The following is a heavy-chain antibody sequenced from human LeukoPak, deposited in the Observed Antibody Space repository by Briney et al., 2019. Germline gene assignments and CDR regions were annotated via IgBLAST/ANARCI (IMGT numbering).Heavy chain of an antibody. Sequence: GASVKVSCKAPGYTFTDYYVHWMRQAPGQGLEWMGWINLNSGDTRYAQRFQGRLTVTRDTSISTAYMDLNGLRSDDTAVYYCARDSIEAPGLVFDFWGQGTMVTISS. J-gene: IGHJ3*01. D-gene: IGHD6-13*01. CDR2: INLNSGDT. CDR3: ARDSIEAPGLVFDF. V-gene: IGHV1-2*02. CDR1: GYTFTDYY.